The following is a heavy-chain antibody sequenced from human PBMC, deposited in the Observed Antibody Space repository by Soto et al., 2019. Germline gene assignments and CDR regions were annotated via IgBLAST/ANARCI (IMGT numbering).Heavy chain of an antibody. CDR3: ARDGCSSTSCRIIYYYYYMDV. CDR1: GYTFTSYG. D-gene: IGHD2-2*01. J-gene: IGHJ6*03. Sequence: GASVKVSCKASGYTFTSYGISWVRQAPGRGLEWMGWISAYNGNTNYAQKLQGRVTMTTDTSTSTAYMELRSLRSDDTAVYYCARDGCSSTSCRIIYYYYYMDVWGKGTTVTVSS. CDR2: ISAYNGNT. V-gene: IGHV1-18*01.